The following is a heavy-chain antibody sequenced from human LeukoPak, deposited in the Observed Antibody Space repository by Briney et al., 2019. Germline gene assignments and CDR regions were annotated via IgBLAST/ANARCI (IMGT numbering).Heavy chain of an antibody. CDR3: AKAPVTSCRGAFCYPFDY. CDR1: GFTFRSYA. CDR2: MSSSDDGR. J-gene: IGHJ4*02. Sequence: PGGSLRLSCAASGFTFRSYAMSWVRQAPGKGLEWVSAMSSSDDGRYYAASVRGRFTISRDTSRSTLYLQMNSLRAEEAAVYYCAKAPVTSCRGAFCYPFDYWGQGTLVTVSS. D-gene: IGHD2-15*01. V-gene: IGHV3-23*01.